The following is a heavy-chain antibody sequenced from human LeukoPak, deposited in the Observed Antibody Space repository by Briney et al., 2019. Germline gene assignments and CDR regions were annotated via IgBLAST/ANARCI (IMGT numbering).Heavy chain of an antibody. Sequence: GASVKVSCKASGYTFTSYDINWVRQATGQGLEWMGWMNPNSGNTGYAQKFQGRVTITRNTSISTAYMELSSLRSEDTAVYYCARPAAAGNYYYYMDVWGKGTTVTVSS. CDR3: ARPAAAGNYYYYMDV. D-gene: IGHD6-13*01. CDR2: MNPNSGNT. J-gene: IGHJ6*03. V-gene: IGHV1-8*03. CDR1: GYTFTSYD.